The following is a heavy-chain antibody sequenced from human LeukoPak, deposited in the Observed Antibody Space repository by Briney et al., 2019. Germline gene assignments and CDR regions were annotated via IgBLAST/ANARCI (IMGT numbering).Heavy chain of an antibody. CDR2: IYGDGST. V-gene: IGHV4-59*01. D-gene: IGHD1-26*01. J-gene: IGHJ3*01. CDR3: ARDKDSGTNHAKIHYDV. CDR1: GGSITSYY. Sequence: SETLSLTCTVSGGSITSYYWTWIRQPPGKGLEWIGFIYGDGSTKYNPSLKSRVTMSVDTSKNQFSLKLSSATAADSAVYYCARDKDSGTNHAKIHYDVWGQGTMVTVSS.